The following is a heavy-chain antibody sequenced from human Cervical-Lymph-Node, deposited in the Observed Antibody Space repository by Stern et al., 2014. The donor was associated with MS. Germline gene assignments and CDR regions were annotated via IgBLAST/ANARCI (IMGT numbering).Heavy chain of an antibody. CDR3: VRDEGYSYGRY. V-gene: IGHV1-18*01. J-gene: IGHJ4*02. D-gene: IGHD5-18*01. Sequence: QVQLVQSGGEVKKPGASVKVSCKASGYTFTTYGINWVRQAPGQGLEWMGWISPFNGNPNYAPKVQGRVTMTTDTPTSTASMELRSLRSDDTAVYYCVRDEGYSYGRYWGQGTLVTVSS. CDR1: GYTFTTYG. CDR2: ISPFNGNP.